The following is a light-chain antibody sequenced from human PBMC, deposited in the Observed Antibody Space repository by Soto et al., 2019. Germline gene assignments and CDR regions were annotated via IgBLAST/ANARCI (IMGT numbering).Light chain of an antibody. V-gene: IGLV3-21*02. Sequence: SYELAQAPSVSVAPGQTARITCGGDNIGSKSVHWYQQKPGQAPVLVIYDDSDRPSGIPERFSGSNSGTTATLTISRVEAGDEADFYCQVWDPGLDHRGVFGGGTKVPS. CDR1: NIGSKS. J-gene: IGLJ3*02. CDR3: QVWDPGLDHRGV. CDR2: DDS.